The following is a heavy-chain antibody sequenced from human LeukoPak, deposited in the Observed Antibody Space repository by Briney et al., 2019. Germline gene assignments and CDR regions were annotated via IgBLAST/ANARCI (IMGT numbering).Heavy chain of an antibody. V-gene: IGHV4-39*01. Sequence: SETLSLTCIVSGGSISSGTYYWGWIRQPPGKGLEWIGSIYYSGSTYYDPSLKSRVTISVDTSKNQFSLKLSSVTAADTAVYYCARHVNTWYFDYWGQGTLVTVSS. CDR3: ARHVNTWYFDY. CDR2: IYYSGST. CDR1: GGSISSGTYY. J-gene: IGHJ4*02.